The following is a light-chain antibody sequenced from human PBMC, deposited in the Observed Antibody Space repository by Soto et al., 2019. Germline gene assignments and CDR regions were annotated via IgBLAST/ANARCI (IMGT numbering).Light chain of an antibody. Sequence: RPSGVPDRFSASKSGKTASLTISGLQAEDEAEYHCSSYVGSFFGGGTQLTVL. CDR3: SSYVGSF. V-gene: IGLV2-11*01. J-gene: IGLJ2*01.